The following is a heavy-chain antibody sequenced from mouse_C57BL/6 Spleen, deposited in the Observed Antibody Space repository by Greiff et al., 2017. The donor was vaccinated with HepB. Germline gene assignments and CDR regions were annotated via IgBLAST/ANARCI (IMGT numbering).Heavy chain of an antibody. CDR1: GFTFSSYA. CDR3: ARDHYDYDWYFDV. Sequence: EVKLVESGGGLVKPGGSLKLSCAASGFTFSSYAMSRVRQTPEKRLEWVATISDGGSYTYYPDNVKGRFTISRDNAKNNLYLQMSHLKSEDTAMYYCARDHYDYDWYFDVWGTGTTVTVSS. V-gene: IGHV5-4*01. J-gene: IGHJ1*03. CDR2: ISDGGSYT. D-gene: IGHD2-4*01.